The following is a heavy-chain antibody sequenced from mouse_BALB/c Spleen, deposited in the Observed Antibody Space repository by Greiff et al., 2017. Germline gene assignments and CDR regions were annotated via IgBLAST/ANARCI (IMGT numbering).Heavy chain of an antibody. Sequence: VKLQESGAELVRPGSSVKISCKASGYAFSSYWMNWVKQRPGQGLEWIGQIYPGDGDTNYNGKFKGKATLTADKSSSTAYMQLSSLTSEDSAVYFCARGEITRAMDYWGQGTSVTVSS. CDR2: IYPGDGDT. CDR1: GYAFSSYW. V-gene: IGHV1-80*01. CDR3: ARGEITRAMDY. D-gene: IGHD2-4*01. J-gene: IGHJ4*01.